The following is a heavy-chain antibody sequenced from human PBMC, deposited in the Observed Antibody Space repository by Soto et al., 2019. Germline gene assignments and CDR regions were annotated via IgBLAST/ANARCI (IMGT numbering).Heavy chain of an antibody. J-gene: IGHJ4*02. D-gene: IGHD5-18*01. CDR1: GGSINSYY. CDR3: ARMGVDTAMVTLFDY. CDR2: IYYSGST. Sequence: SETLSLTCTVSGGSINSYYWSWIRQPPGKGLEWIGYIYYSGSTNYNPSLKSRVTISVDTSKNQFSLKLSSVTAADTAVYYCARMGVDTAMVTLFDYWGQGXLVTVYS. V-gene: IGHV4-59*01.